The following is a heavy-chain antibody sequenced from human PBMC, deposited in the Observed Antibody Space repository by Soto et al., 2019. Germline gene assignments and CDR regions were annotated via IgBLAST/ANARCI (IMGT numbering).Heavy chain of an antibody. J-gene: IGHJ5*02. D-gene: IGHD3-9*01. CDR3: AREYEYYDILTGYYTGENNWFDP. CDR2: ISSSSSYI. CDR1: GFTFSSYS. V-gene: IGHV3-21*01. Sequence: GGSLRLSCAASGFTFSSYSMNWVRQAPGKGLEWVSSISSSSSYIYYADSVKGRFTISRDNAKNSLYLQMNSLRAEDTAVYYCAREYEYYDILTGYYTGENNWFDPWGQGTLVTVSS.